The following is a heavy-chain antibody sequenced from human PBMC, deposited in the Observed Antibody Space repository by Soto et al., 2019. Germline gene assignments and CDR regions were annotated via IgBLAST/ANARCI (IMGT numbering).Heavy chain of an antibody. CDR3: ARALGLGDV. D-gene: IGHD5-12*01. J-gene: IGHJ6*04. V-gene: IGHV1-69*02. Sequence: QVTLVQSGAEVQKPGSTVKVSCKASGGTFSSYTISWVRQAPGQVLEWMGRIIPILCIANYAQKFQGRVTITADKSTSTAYMELSILRSEDTAVYYGARALGLGDVWGKGTTVAVSS. CDR1: GGTFSSYT. CDR2: IIPILCIA.